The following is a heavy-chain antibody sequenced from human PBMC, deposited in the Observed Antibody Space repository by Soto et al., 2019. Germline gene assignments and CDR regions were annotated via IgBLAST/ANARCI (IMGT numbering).Heavy chain of an antibody. CDR3: ARDPSGEAVAAYYFDY. Sequence: GGSLRLSCAASGFTFSSYAMHWVRQAPGKGLEWVAVISYDGSNKYYADSVKGRFTISRDNSKNTLYLQMNSLRAEDTAVYYCARDPSGEAVAAYYFDYWGQGTLVTVS. V-gene: IGHV3-30-3*01. D-gene: IGHD6-19*01. CDR2: ISYDGSNK. CDR1: GFTFSSYA. J-gene: IGHJ4*02.